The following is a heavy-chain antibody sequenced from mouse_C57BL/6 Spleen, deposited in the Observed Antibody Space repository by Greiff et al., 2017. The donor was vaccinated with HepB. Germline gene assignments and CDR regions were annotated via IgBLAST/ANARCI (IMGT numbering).Heavy chain of an antibody. Sequence: EVQRVESGGGLVKPGGSLKLSCAASGFTFSDYGMHWVRQAPEKGLEWVAYISSGSSTIYYADTVKGRFTISRDNAKNTLCLQMTSLRSEDTAMYYCARRVVATKGGYAMDYWGQGTSVTVSS. J-gene: IGHJ4*01. D-gene: IGHD1-1*01. V-gene: IGHV5-17*01. CDR2: ISSGSSTI. CDR1: GFTFSDYG. CDR3: ARRVVATKGGYAMDY.